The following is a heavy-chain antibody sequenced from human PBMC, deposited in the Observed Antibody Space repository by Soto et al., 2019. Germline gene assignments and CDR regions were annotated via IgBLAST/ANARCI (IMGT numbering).Heavy chain of an antibody. D-gene: IGHD6-13*01. CDR1: GYSFTSYW. Sequence: LGESLKISCKGSGYSFTSYWINWVRQMPGKGLEWMGRIDPSDSYTNYSPSFQGHVTISADKSISTAYLQWSSLKASDTAMYYCASPYSSSWAHAFDIWGQGTMVTVSS. CDR2: IDPSDSYT. CDR3: ASPYSSSWAHAFDI. J-gene: IGHJ3*02. V-gene: IGHV5-10-1*01.